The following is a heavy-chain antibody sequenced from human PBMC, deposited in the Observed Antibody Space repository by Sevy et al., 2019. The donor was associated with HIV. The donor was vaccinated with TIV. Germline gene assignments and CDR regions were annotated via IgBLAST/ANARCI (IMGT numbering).Heavy chain of an antibody. D-gene: IGHD4-4*01. J-gene: IGHJ4*02. CDR1: GFIFSSYE. Sequence: GGSLRLSCAASGFIFSSYEMNWVRQAPGEGLEWISYISNSGSALYYSDSVKGRFTISRDNAKNSLYLQMNSLRAEDTAVYYCARDLPPSATTVAHFDNWGQGTLVTVSS. V-gene: IGHV3-48*03. CDR3: ARDLPPSATTVAHFDN. CDR2: ISNSGSAL.